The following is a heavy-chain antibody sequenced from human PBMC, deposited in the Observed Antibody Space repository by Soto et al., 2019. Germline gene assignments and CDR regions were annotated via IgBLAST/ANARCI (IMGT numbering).Heavy chain of an antibody. CDR3: ARDAFSGSKLHYYYFDY. CDR2: IYYSGST. J-gene: IGHJ4*02. CDR1: GGSISSYY. Sequence: QVQLQESGPGLVKPSETLSLTCTVSGGSISSYYWSWIRQPPGKGLEWIGYIYYSGSTNYNPSLKSRVTIAVDTSKNQFSLKLSSVTAADTAVYYCARDAFSGSKLHYYYFDYWGQGTLVTVSS. V-gene: IGHV4-59*01. D-gene: IGHD1-26*01.